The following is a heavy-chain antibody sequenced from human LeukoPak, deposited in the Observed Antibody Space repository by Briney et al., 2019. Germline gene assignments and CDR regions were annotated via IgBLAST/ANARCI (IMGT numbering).Heavy chain of an antibody. V-gene: IGHV3-7*01. J-gene: IGHJ4*02. CDR1: GFTFSSYW. CDR3: ARVRGFMTTVTTPEGYYFDY. CDR2: IKQDGSEK. D-gene: IGHD4-17*01. Sequence: GGSLRLSCAASGFTFSSYWMSWVRQAQGKELEWVANIKQDGSEKYYVDSVKGRFTISRDNAKNSLYLQMNSLRAEDTAVYYCARVRGFMTTVTTPEGYYFDYWGQGTLVTVSS.